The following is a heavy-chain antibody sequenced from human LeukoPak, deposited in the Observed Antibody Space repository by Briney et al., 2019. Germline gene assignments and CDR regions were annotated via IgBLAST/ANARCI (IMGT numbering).Heavy chain of an antibody. CDR2: ISDNGGST. CDR1: GFTFSSYP. Sequence: PGGSLRLSCAASGFTFSSYPMSWVRQVPGKGLEWVSSISDNGGSTYYADSVKGRFTISRDNSKNTLYLQMNSLRAEDTAVYYCAKAGIAVAATTYFDYWGQGTLVTVSS. CDR3: AKAGIAVAATTYFDY. V-gene: IGHV3-23*01. D-gene: IGHD6-19*01. J-gene: IGHJ4*02.